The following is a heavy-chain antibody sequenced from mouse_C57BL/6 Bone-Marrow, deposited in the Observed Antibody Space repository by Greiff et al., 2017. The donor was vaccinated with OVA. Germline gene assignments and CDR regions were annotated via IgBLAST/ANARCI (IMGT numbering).Heavy chain of an antibody. V-gene: IGHV1-5*01. D-gene: IGHD2-1*01. Sequence: EVQLQESGTVLARPGASVKMSCKTSGYTFTRYWMHWVKQRPGQGLEWIGAIYPGNSDTSYNQKFKGKAKLTAVTSASTAYMELSSLTNEDSAVYYCAYGNYEAYWGQGTLVTVSA. CDR2: IYPGNSDT. CDR3: AYGNYEAY. J-gene: IGHJ3*01. CDR1: GYTFTRYW.